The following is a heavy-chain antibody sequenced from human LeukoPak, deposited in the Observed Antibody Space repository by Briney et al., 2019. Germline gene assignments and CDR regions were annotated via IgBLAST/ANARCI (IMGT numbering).Heavy chain of an antibody. V-gene: IGHV3-23*01. CDR2: ISGSGGST. Sequence: PGGSLRLSCAASGFTFSSYAMSWVRQAPGKGLEWVSTISGSGGSTYYADSVKGRFTISRDNSKSTLYLQMNSLRAEDTAVYYCAKSDDSSGYYYGIVYWGQGTLVTVSS. CDR3: AKSDDSSGYYYGIVY. CDR1: GFTFSSYA. D-gene: IGHD3-22*01. J-gene: IGHJ4*02.